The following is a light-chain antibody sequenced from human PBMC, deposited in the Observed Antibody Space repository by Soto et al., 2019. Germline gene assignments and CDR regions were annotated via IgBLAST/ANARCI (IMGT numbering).Light chain of an antibody. CDR3: QQYNSYRGT. J-gene: IGKJ1*01. Sequence: DIQMTQSPSTLSASVGDRVTITCRASQSISSWLAWYQQKPGKAPKLLNYDASSLESGVPSRFSGSGSGTEFTLTISSLQPDDFATYYCQQYNSYRGTFGQGTKVEIK. V-gene: IGKV1-5*01. CDR1: QSISSW. CDR2: DAS.